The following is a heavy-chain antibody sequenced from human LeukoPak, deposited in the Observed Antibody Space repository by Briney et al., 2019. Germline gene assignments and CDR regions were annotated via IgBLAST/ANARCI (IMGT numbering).Heavy chain of an antibody. CDR2: ISYDGNNE. V-gene: IGHV3-30-3*01. J-gene: IGHJ3*02. CDR3: AREAEAFGI. CDR1: GFTFSRYA. Sequence: GGSLRLSCAASGFTFSRYATHWVRQAPGKGLEWVAVISYDGNNEYYADSVKGRFTISRDNSKNTLYLQMNSLRPEDTAMYYCAREAEAFGIWGQGTMVTVSS.